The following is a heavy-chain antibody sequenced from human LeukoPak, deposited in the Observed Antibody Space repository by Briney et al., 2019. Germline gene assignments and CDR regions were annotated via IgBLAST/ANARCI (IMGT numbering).Heavy chain of an antibody. D-gene: IGHD2-8*01. CDR3: ARGLPLGYCTYGVCYPPKHFDF. CDR1: GYTFTSYD. CDR2: VNPKSGNT. Sequence: GASVKVSCKASGYTFTSYDINWVRQAPGQGLEWMGWVNPKSGNTGYKQKFQARVTITRDTSISAAYMELSSLTSDDTAVYFCARGLPLGYCTYGVCYPPKHFDFWGQGTLVTVSS. J-gene: IGHJ4*02. V-gene: IGHV1-8*01.